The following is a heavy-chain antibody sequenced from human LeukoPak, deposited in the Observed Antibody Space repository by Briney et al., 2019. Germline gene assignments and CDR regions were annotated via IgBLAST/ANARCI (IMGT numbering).Heavy chain of an antibody. V-gene: IGHV5-51*01. CDR1: GYRFTSYW. J-gene: IGHJ3*02. CDR2: IYPGDSDT. Sequence: GESLKISFKGSGYRFTSYWIGWVRPMPGKGLERMGIIYPGDSDTRYSPSFQGQVTISADKSISTAYLQWSSLKASDTAMYYCARPDSSGWHDAFDIWGQGTMVTVSS. D-gene: IGHD6-19*01. CDR3: ARPDSSGWHDAFDI.